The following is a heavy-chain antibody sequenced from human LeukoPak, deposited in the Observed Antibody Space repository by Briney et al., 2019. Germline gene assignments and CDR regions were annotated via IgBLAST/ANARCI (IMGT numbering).Heavy chain of an antibody. CDR3: ARALFYGDYPYYFDY. V-gene: IGHV4-34*01. CDR1: GGSFSGYY. D-gene: IGHD4-17*01. J-gene: IGHJ4*02. CDR2: INHSGST. Sequence: NTSETLSLTCAVYGGSFSGYYWSWIRQPPGKGLEWIGEINHSGSTNYNPSLKSRVTISVDTSKNQFSLKLSSVTAADTAVYYCARALFYGDYPYYFDYWGQGTLVTVSS.